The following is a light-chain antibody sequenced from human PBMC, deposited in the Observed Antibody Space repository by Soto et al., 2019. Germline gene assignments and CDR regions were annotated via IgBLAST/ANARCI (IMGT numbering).Light chain of an antibody. J-gene: IGKJ1*01. V-gene: IGKV3-11*01. CDR3: QQRSSWPPA. CDR2: DAF. CDR1: QSISTS. Sequence: IVLTQSPATLSLSPGERATLSCRASQSISTSLAWYQQKPGQAPRLLINDAFNRATGIPARFSGSGSGTDFTLTISSLEPEDFAVYYCQQRSSWPPAFGQGTKVEI.